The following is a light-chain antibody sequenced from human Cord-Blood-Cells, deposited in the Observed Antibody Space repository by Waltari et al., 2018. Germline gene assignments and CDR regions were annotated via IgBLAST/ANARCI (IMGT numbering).Light chain of an antibody. Sequence: QSALSHPASVSGPPGQSIALSCAGTSGDGGRYSLVSWYQQHTGNAPKPMIYEVSKRPSGVSNRFSGSKSGNTASLTISGLQAEDEADYYCCSYAGSSTFVVFGGGNKLTVL. CDR3: CSYAGSSTFVV. CDR1: SGDGGRYSL. J-gene: IGLJ2*01. V-gene: IGLV2-23*02. CDR2: EVS.